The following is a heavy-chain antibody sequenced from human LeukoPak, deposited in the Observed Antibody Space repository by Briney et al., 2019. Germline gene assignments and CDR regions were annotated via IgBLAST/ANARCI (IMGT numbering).Heavy chain of an antibody. CDR2: IRYDGSNK. CDR1: GFTFSSYG. CDR3: AKDRYCSSTSCHMAYFQH. Sequence: PGGSLRLSCAASGFTFSSYGMHWVPQAPGKGLERVAFIRYDGSNKYYADSVKGRFTISRDNSKNRLYLQMISLRAEDTAVYYCAKDRYCSSTSCHMAYFQHWGQGTLVTVSS. V-gene: IGHV3-30*02. D-gene: IGHD2-2*01. J-gene: IGHJ1*01.